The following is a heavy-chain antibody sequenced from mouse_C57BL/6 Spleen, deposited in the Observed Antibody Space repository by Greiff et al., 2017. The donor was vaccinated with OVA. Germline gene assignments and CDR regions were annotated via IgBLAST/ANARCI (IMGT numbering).Heavy chain of an antibody. CDR1: GYAFSSSW. D-gene: IGHD3-2*02. Sequence: VQLQQSGPELVKPGASVKISCKASGYAFSSSWMNWVKQRPGKGLEWIGRIYPGDGDTNYNGKFKGKATLTADKSSSTAYMQLSSLTSEDSAVYLCAREDSSGPDYFDYWGQGTTLTVSS. V-gene: IGHV1-82*01. J-gene: IGHJ2*01. CDR2: IYPGDGDT. CDR3: AREDSSGPDYFDY.